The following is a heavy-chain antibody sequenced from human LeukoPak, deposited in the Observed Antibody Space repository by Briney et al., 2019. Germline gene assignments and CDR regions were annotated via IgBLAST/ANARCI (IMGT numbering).Heavy chain of an antibody. CDR2: ISPSGSST. CDR1: GYTFTSYF. J-gene: IGHJ5*02. V-gene: IGHV1-46*01. CDR3: ARGGELSPNNWFDP. Sequence: ASVKVSCKASGYTFTSYFIHWVRQAPGQGLEWLGIISPSGSSTSYAQKFQGRVTMTRDMSTSIVYMELSSLRSEDTAVYYCARGGELSPNNWFDPWGQGTLVTVSS. D-gene: IGHD3-16*02.